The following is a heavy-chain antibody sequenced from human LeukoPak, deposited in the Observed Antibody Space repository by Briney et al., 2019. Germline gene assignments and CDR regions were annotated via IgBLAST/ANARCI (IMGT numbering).Heavy chain of an antibody. D-gene: IGHD3-10*01. Sequence: SETLSLTCAVSGGSFSGYYWSWIRQPPGKGLEWIGEINHSGSTNYNPSLKSRVTISVDTSKNQFSLKLSSVTAADTAVYYCARGPRPRGSNYYYYMDVWGKGTTVTVSS. CDR3: ARGPRPRGSNYYYYMDV. J-gene: IGHJ6*03. CDR1: GGSFSGYY. V-gene: IGHV4-34*01. CDR2: INHSGST.